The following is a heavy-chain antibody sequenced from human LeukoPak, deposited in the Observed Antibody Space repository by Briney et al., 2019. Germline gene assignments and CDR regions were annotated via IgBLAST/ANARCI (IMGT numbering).Heavy chain of an antibody. V-gene: IGHV4-34*01. CDR1: GGSFSGYY. CDR2: INHSGST. D-gene: IGHD6-19*01. CDR3: ARGGPGTGYSSGWYEGYYYYYMDV. Sequence: SETLSLTCAVYGGSFSGYYWSWIRQPPGKGLEWIGEINHSGSTNYNPSLKSRVTISVDTSKNQFSLKLSSVTAADTAVYYCARGGPGTGYSSGWYEGYYYYYMDVWGKGTTVTVSS. J-gene: IGHJ6*03.